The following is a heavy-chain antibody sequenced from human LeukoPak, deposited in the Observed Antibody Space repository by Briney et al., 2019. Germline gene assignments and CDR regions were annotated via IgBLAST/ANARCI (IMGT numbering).Heavy chain of an antibody. CDR3: ARVTSHLQCSSTSCYIVFEDYYYYYMDV. J-gene: IGHJ6*03. CDR2: ISSIGSTI. CDR1: GFTLSDYY. D-gene: IGHD2-2*02. Sequence: GGSLRLSCAASGFTLSDYYMSWIRQAPGKGLEWVSYISSIGSTIYYADSVKGAFTISRDTAKNTPYLQMNSLRAEDTAVYYCARVTSHLQCSSTSCYIVFEDYYYYYMDVWGKGTTVTVSS. V-gene: IGHV3-11*01.